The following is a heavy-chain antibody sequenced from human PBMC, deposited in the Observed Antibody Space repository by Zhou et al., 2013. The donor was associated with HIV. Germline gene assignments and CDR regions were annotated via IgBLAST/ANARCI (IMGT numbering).Heavy chain of an antibody. V-gene: IGHV1-46*01. J-gene: IGHJ3*02. CDR1: GYPFGKYY. CDR2: VNVTYGGS. Sequence: QVQLVQSGAEVMQPGASVKVSCKASGYPFGKYYIHWVRQAPGQGLEWMGLVNVTYGGSDVAERFQGRIILTTDTSTTTVYMEVTSLTSEDTAMYYCARGPGAFDIWGQGTMV. CDR3: ARGPGAFDI.